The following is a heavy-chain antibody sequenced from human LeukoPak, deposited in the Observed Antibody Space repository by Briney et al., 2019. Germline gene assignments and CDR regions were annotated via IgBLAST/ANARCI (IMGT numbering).Heavy chain of an antibody. CDR3: ARHLDAFDI. CDR1: GASISSTTYY. CDR2: IYYSGST. V-gene: IGHV4-39*01. Sequence: SETLSLTCTVSGASISSTTYYWGWVRQPPRKGLEWIASIYYSGSTYYNPSLKSRVTISVDTSKNQFSLKLSSVTAADTAVYYCARHLDAFDIWGQGTMVTVSS. J-gene: IGHJ3*02.